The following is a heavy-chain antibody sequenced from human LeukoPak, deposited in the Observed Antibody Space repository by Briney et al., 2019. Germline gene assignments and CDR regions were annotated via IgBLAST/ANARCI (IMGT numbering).Heavy chain of an antibody. CDR2: IYYSGST. CDR1: GGSISSYY. J-gene: IGHJ6*03. V-gene: IGHV4-59*01. CDR3: ARAGSSWYNYYHYYYMDV. D-gene: IGHD6-13*01. Sequence: SETLSLTCAVSGGSISSYYWSWIRQPPGKGLEWIGYIYYSGSTNYNPSLKSRVTISVDTSKNQFSLKLSSVTAADTAVYYCARAGSSWYNYYHYYYMDVWGKGTTVTVSS.